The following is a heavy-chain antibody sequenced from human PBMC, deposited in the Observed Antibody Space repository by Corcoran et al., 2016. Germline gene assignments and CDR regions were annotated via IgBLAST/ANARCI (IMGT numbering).Heavy chain of an antibody. V-gene: IGHV1-8*01. CDR2: MNPNSGNT. CDR3: ARGRGVLMGYATSKNNWFDP. Sequence: QVQLVQSGAEVKKPGASVKVSCKASGYTFTSYDINWVRQATGQGLEWLGWMNPNSGNTGYAQKFQGRVTMTRTTSISTAYMELRSMGSEDTAVYYGARGRGVLMGYATSKNNWFDPCGQGTLITVSS. D-gene: IGHD2-8*01. CDR1: GYTFTSYD. J-gene: IGHJ5*02.